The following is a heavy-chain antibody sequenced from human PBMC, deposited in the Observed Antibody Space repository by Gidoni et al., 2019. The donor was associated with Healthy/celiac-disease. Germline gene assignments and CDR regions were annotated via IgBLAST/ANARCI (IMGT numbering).Heavy chain of an antibody. D-gene: IGHD1-1*01. V-gene: IGHV3-66*02. CDR2: IYSGGST. CDR3: ARGHVGTRGNWFDP. CDR1: GFTVRRNY. Sequence: GLVQPGGSLRRSCAASGFTVRRNYMSWVRQAPGKGLAWVSVIYSGGSTYYADSVKGRFTISRDNSKNTLYLQMNSLRAEDTAVYYCARGHVGTRGNWFDPWGQGTLVTVSS. J-gene: IGHJ5*02.